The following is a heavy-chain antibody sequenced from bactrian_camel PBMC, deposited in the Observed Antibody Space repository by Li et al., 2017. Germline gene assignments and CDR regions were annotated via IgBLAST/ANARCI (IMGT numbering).Heavy chain of an antibody. D-gene: IGHD6*01. CDR2: MISTGGTT. Sequence: VQLVESGGDSVRAGGSLRLSCAASGFPFSTYGYDIHWVRQAPGKGLEWVSVMISTGGTTYYADSVKGRFTISRDNSKNTLYLSMNVLKTEDTAMYYCAVGPDGGSWYATGYWGQGTQVTVS. J-gene: IGHJ4*01. V-gene: IGHV3S40*01. CDR1: GFPFSTYGYD. CDR3: AVGPDGGSWYATGY.